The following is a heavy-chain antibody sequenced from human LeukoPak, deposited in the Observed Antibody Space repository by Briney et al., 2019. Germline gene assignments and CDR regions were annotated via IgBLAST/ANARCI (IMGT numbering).Heavy chain of an antibody. V-gene: IGHV4-39*01. Sequence: SETLSLTCTVSGGSISNSSYYWGWIRQPPGKGLEWIVIIYHSGRTYYNPSLKSRLTISVDTSKNQFSLKLSPVTAADTAVYYCARRRQGSGWFDPWGQGTLVTVPS. CDR1: GGSISNSSYY. J-gene: IGHJ5*02. D-gene: IGHD3-10*01. CDR3: ARRRQGSGWFDP. CDR2: IYHSGRT.